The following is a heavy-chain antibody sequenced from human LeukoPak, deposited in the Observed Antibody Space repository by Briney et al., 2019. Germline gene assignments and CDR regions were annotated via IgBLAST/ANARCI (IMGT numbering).Heavy chain of an antibody. CDR3: ASSITMVRGVIGIDY. CDR2: IYTSGST. Sequence: PSETLSLTCTVSGGSISSYYWSWIRQPAGKGLEWIGRIYTSGSTNYNPSLKSQVTMSVDTSKNQFSLKLSSVTAADTAVYYCASSITMVRGVIGIDYWGQGTLVTVSS. CDR1: GGSISSYY. V-gene: IGHV4-4*07. D-gene: IGHD3-10*01. J-gene: IGHJ4*02.